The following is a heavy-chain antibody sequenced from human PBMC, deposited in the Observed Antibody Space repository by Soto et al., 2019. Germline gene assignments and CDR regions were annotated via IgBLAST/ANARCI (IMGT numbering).Heavy chain of an antibody. CDR2: IIPVFGTA. J-gene: IGHJ6*02. D-gene: IGHD2-2*01. V-gene: IGHV1-69*01. CDR1: RVAFSKFI. CDR3: AKVRYSSPMGYYYGMDV. Sequence: QAQLEQSGGEVKKPGSSVEVSYKASRVAFSKFIVTWVRQAPGVGLEWVGGIIPVFGTANYAQKFQGRVTITADESTSTSYMEVNNLRSEDTAVYYCAKVRYSSPMGYYYGMDVWGQGTTVTVSS.